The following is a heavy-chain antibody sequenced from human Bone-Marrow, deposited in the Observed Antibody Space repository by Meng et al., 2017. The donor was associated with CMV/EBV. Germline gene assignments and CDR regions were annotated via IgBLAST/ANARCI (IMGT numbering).Heavy chain of an antibody. Sequence: ASVKVSCKASGYTFTGYYMHWVRQAPGQGLEWMGWINPNSGGTNYAQKFQGRVTMTRDTSISTAYMELSSLRSEDTAVYYCARDQVFWSGYPFYYGMDVWGQGTTVTVSS. D-gene: IGHD3-3*01. J-gene: IGHJ6*02. CDR3: ARDQVFWSGYPFYYGMDV. CDR1: GYTFTGYY. CDR2: INPNSGGT. V-gene: IGHV1-2*02.